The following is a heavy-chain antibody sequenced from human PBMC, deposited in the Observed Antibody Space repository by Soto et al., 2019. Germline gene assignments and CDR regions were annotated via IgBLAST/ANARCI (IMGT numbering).Heavy chain of an antibody. CDR1: GDTFAFHS. V-gene: IGHV1-69*10. D-gene: IGHD5-18*01. Sequence: VKVSCKASGDTFAFHSINWVRQAPGLGLEWMGRINPILSMSNYAQRFQGRVTMTADKSTSTAYMVLRSLRSDDTAVYYCARDFFYSYGYYFDYWGQGTLVTVSS. CDR3: ARDFFYSYGYYFDY. CDR2: INPILSMS. J-gene: IGHJ4*02.